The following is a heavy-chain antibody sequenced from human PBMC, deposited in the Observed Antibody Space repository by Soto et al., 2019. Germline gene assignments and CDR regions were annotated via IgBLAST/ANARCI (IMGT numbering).Heavy chain of an antibody. J-gene: IGHJ4*02. V-gene: IGHV3-33*01. CDR2: IWYDGSNK. CDR1: GFTFSNYG. D-gene: IGHD6-13*01. CDR3: ARDPGSSWYPIDY. Sequence: QVQLVESGGGVVQTGTSLRLSCAASGFTFSNYGMHWVRQAPDKGREWVAIIWYDGSNKYYADSVKGRFTFSRDNSKHTLYLQMNSLRAEDTAVYYCARDPGSSWYPIDYWGQGTLVTVSS.